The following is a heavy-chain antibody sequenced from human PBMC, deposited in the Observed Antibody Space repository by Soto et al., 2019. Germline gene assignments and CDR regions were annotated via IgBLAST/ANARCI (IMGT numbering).Heavy chain of an antibody. J-gene: IGHJ5*02. CDR2: ISAYNGNT. CDR1: CYTFTSYG. V-gene: IGHV1-18*01. Sequence: ASVTVSCKASCYTFTSYGISWVRQAPGQGLEWMGWISAYNGNTNYAQKLQGRVTMTTDTSTSTAYMELRSLRSDDTAVYYCARDGPLTYYYGSGSYYPKYNWFDPWGQGTLVTVSS. CDR3: ARDGPLTYYYGSGSYYPKYNWFDP. D-gene: IGHD3-10*01.